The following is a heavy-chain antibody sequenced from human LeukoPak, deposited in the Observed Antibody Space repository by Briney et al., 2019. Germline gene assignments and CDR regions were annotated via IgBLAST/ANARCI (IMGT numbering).Heavy chain of an antibody. Sequence: GASVKVSCKASGGTFNSYAISWVRQAPGQGLEWMGGIIPIFDTTNYAQKFQGRVTIIADKSTGTAYMELYSLRSEDTAVYYCARAIRGSKIASRYYYYYMDVWGKGTTVTVSS. D-gene: IGHD3-10*01. CDR1: GGTFNSYA. CDR3: ARAIRGSKIASRYYYYYMDV. CDR2: IIPIFDTT. V-gene: IGHV1-69*06. J-gene: IGHJ6*03.